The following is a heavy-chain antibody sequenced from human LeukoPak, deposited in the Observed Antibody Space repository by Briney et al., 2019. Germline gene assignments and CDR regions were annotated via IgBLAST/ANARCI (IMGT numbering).Heavy chain of an antibody. V-gene: IGHV3-48*03. J-gene: IGHJ4*02. CDR2: ISISGSTI. CDR3: ARVAYSSTWGYFDY. CDR1: GFTSSSYE. Sequence: PGGSLRPSCAASGFTSSSYEVNWVRQAPGKGLEWVSYISISGSTIYYADSVKGRFTISRDNAKNSLYLQMNSLRAEDTAVYYCARVAYSSTWGYFDYWGQGTLVTVSS. D-gene: IGHD6-13*01.